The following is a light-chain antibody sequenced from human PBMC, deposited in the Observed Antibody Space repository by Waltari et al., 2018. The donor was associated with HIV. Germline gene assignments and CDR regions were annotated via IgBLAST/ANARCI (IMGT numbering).Light chain of an antibody. J-gene: IGLJ3*02. V-gene: IGLV2-14*01. CDR2: DVS. CDR3: ISYISSSTPV. CDR1: SFNIYGYNF. Sequence: QSALTQPASVSGSPGQSITISCTGPSFNIYGYNFVSWYQHHPGKAPKVIIYDVSNRPSGVSYRFAGSKSGYTASLTISGLQPEDEAEYFCISYISSSTPVFGGGTKLTVL.